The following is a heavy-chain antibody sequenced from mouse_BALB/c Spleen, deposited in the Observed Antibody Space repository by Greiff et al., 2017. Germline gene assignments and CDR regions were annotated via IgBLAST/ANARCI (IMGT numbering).Heavy chain of an antibody. Sequence: QVQLQQPGAELVRPGVSVKISCKGSGYTFTDYAMHWVKQSHAKSLEWIGVISTYYGDASYNQKFKGKATMTVDKSSSTAYMELARLTSEDSAIYYCARDGNYVRAMDYWGQGTSVTVSS. D-gene: IGHD2-1*01. V-gene: IGHV1S137*01. CDR3: ARDGNYVRAMDY. CDR2: ISTYYGDA. J-gene: IGHJ4*01. CDR1: GYTFTDYA.